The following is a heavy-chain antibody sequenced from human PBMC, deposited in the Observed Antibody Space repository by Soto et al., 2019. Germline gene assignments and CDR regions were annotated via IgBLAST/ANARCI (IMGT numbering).Heavy chain of an antibody. CDR3: ARGGSYGDYDDWFDP. CDR1: GGSISSGDYY. CDR2: IYYSGST. V-gene: IGHV4-30-4*01. D-gene: IGHD4-17*01. J-gene: IGHJ5*02. Sequence: SETLSLTCTVSGGSISSGDYYWSWILHPPGKGLEWIGYIYYSGSTYYNPSLKSRVTISVDTSKNQFSLKLSSVTAADTAVYYCARGGSYGDYDDWFDPWGQGTLVTVSS.